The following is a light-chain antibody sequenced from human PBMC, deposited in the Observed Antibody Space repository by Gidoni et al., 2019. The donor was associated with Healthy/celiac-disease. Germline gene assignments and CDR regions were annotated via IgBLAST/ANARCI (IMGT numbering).Light chain of an antibody. CDR3: QQYNNWAYT. V-gene: IGKV3-15*01. J-gene: IGKJ2*01. Sequence: EIVMTQSPATLSVSPGERATLSCMASQRVSSYLAWYQQKPGQAPRLLSYGATTRATGIPARFSGSVSVTEFTLTLSSLQSEDFAVYHCQQYNNWAYTFGPGTKLEIK. CDR2: GAT. CDR1: QRVSSY.